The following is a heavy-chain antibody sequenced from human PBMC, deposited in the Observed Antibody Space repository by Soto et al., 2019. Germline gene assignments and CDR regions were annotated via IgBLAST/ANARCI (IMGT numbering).Heavy chain of an antibody. CDR2: IYYNDDR. V-gene: IGHV2-5*01. Sequence: SGPTLVNPTQTLTLTCTFSGISFTTAGVAVGWIRQTPGGALEWLTLIYYNDDRRFSPSLKTRLTITGDTSKNQVVLSLTNVDPGDTATYFCAHSDGGYEIIYFDFWGQGIPVTVS. CDR1: GISFTTAGVA. D-gene: IGHD5-12*01. CDR3: AHSDGGYEIIYFDF. J-gene: IGHJ4*02.